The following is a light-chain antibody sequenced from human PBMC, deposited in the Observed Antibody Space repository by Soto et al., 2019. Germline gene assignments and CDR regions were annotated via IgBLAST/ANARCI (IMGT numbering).Light chain of an antibody. Sequence: EIMMTQSPVTLSVSPVERATLSCRASQSVSSNLAWYQQKPGQAPRLLIYGASTRATGIPARFSGSGSGTEFTLTISSLQSEDFAVYYCQQYNNWPLTFGGGTKVDIK. CDR1: QSVSSN. V-gene: IGKV3-15*01. J-gene: IGKJ4*01. CDR3: QQYNNWPLT. CDR2: GAS.